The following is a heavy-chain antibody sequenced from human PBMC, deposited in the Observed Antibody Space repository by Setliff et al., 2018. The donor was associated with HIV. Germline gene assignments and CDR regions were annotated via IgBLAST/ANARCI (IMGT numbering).Heavy chain of an antibody. CDR3: AKRGYVSAWYDEPVQFYQHMDV. CDR2: ISSRSSNI. CDR1: RFTFSTYG. D-gene: IGHD6-19*01. V-gene: IGHV3-48*04. J-gene: IGHJ6*03. Sequence: GGSLRLSCAASRFTFSTYGMNWVRQAPGKGLEWVSYISSRSSNIFYAESVKGRFTISRDNSKNTLYMQMNNLRAEDTAVYYCAKRGYVSAWYDEPVQFYQHMDVWGKGTTVTAP.